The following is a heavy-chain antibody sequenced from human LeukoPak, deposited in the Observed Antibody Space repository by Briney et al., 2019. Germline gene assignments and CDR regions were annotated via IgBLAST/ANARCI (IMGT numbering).Heavy chain of an antibody. J-gene: IGHJ4*02. CDR2: ISSSGVTT. CDR1: GFTFSNYA. Sequence: GGSLRLSCAASGFTFSNYAINWVRQAPGRGLEWISTISSSGVTTYYADSVKGRFTISRDNSKNTLYLQMNSLRGEDTAVYYCAKAPANYVDTAMGTFDYRGQGTLVTVSS. CDR3: AKAPANYVDTAMGTFDY. V-gene: IGHV3-23*01. D-gene: IGHD5-18*01.